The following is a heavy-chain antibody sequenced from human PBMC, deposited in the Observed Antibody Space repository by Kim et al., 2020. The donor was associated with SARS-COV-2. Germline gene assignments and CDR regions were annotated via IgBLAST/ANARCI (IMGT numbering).Heavy chain of an antibody. CDR2: TI. J-gene: IGHJ3*02. V-gene: IGHV3-48*02. CDR3: ARDLNNAFDI. Sequence: TIHYADSVKGRFTICRDNAKNSLYLQMNSLRDEDTAVYYCARDLNNAFDIWGQGTMVTVSS.